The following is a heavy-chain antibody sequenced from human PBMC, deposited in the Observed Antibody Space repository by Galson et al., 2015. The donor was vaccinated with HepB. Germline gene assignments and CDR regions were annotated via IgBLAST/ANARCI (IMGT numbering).Heavy chain of an antibody. D-gene: IGHD2-15*01. CDR1: GGTFSSYA. CDR3: ARGGVQCSGGSCYSGTFDY. V-gene: IGHV1-69*13. Sequence: SVKVSCKASGGTFSSYAISWVRQAPGQGLEWMGGIIPIFGTANYAQKFQGRVTITADESTSTAYMELSSLRSEDTAVYYCARGGVQCSGGSCYSGTFDYWGQGTLVTVSS. J-gene: IGHJ4*02. CDR2: IIPIFGTA.